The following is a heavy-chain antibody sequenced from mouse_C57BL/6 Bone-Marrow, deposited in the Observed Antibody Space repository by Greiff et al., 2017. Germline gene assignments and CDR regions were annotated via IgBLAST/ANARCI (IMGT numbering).Heavy chain of an antibody. Sequence: VQLQQPGAELVKPGASVKLSCKASGYTFTSYWMNWVKQRPGQGLEWIGMIHPNSGSTNYNEKFKSKATLTVDKSSSTAYMQLSSLTSGVSAVYYCARPHYGSSTGDYWGQGTSVTVSS. V-gene: IGHV1-64*01. CDR2: IHPNSGST. D-gene: IGHD1-1*01. J-gene: IGHJ4*01. CDR1: GYTFTSYW. CDR3: ARPHYGSSTGDY.